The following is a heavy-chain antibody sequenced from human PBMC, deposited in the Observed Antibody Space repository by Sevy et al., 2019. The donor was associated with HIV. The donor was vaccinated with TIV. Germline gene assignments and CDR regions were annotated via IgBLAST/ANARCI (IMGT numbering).Heavy chain of an antibody. J-gene: IGHJ3*01. D-gene: IGHD3-22*01. CDR1: GFIVSSNY. CDR2: ISGPGYGT. CDR3: AKALNPALESMLEVNLRSLKGFDV. Sequence: GGSLRLSCAASGFIVSSNYMTWVRQAPGKGLEWVSVISGPGYGTNYAVSVKGRFTISRDNSKNTLYLQMNSLRDDDTAVYYCAKALNPALESMLEVNLRSLKGFDVWGQGTMVTVSS. V-gene: IGHV3-23*01.